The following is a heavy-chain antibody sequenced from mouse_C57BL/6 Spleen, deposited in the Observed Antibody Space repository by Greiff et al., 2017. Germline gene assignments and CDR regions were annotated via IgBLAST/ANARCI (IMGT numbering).Heavy chain of an antibody. CDR1: GYTFTDYY. V-gene: IGHV1-19*01. D-gene: IGHD1-1*01. Sequence: EVQLQQSGPVLVKPGASVKMSCKASGYTFTDYYMNWVKQSHGKSLEWIGVINPYNGGTSYNQKFKGKATLTVNKSSSTAYMELNSLTSEDSAVYYCARNCGSSYLDYWGQGTTLTVSS. J-gene: IGHJ2*01. CDR3: ARNCGSSYLDY. CDR2: INPYNGGT.